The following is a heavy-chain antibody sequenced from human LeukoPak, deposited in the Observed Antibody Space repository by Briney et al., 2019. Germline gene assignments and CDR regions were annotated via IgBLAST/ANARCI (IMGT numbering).Heavy chain of an antibody. Sequence: PGGSLRLSCAASGFTFGNAWMSWVRQAPGKGLEWVGRIKSKTDGGTTDYAAPVKGRFTISRDDSKNTLYLQMNSLKTEDTAVYYCTTKNYDILTGYTTQGPHAEYFQHWGQGTLVTVSS. CDR3: TTKNYDILTGYTTQGPHAEYFQH. V-gene: IGHV3-15*01. D-gene: IGHD3-9*01. CDR1: GFTFGNAW. J-gene: IGHJ1*01. CDR2: IKSKTDGGTT.